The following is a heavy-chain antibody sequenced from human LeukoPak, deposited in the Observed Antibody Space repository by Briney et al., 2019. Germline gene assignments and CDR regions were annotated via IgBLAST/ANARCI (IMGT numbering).Heavy chain of an antibody. J-gene: IGHJ4*02. CDR2: IIPILGIA. CDR1: GGTFSSYA. D-gene: IGHD3-22*01. CDR3: AREGGNYYYDSSGYHPAYFDY. V-gene: IGHV1-69*04. Sequence: SVKVSCKASGGTFSSYAISWVRQAPGQGLEWMGRIIPILGIASYAQKFQGRVTMTRDTSTSTVYMELSSLRSEDTAVYYCAREGGNYYYDSSGYHPAYFDYWGQGTLVTVSS.